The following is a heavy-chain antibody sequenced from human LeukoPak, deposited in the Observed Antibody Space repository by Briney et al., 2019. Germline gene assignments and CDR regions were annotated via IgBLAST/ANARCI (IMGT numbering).Heavy chain of an antibody. Sequence: SETLSLTCTVSGGSISSGSYYWSWIRQPAGKGLEWIGRIYPSGSTNYNPSLKSPVTISLDASKNQFSLKLSAVTAADTAVYYCVRDSSNYYFDYWGQGTLVTVSS. CDR3: VRDSSNYYFDY. CDR1: GGSISSGSYY. J-gene: IGHJ4*02. V-gene: IGHV4-61*02. CDR2: IYPSGST. D-gene: IGHD2-2*01.